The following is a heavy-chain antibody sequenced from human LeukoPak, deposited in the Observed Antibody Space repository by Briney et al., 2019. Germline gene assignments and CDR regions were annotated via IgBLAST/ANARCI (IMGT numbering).Heavy chain of an antibody. Sequence: PSETLSLTCIVSGGSLNSPNYYWSWIRQPPGKGLEWIGYIHYSGSTNYNPSPKSRVTISVDTSKNQFSLKLSSVTAADTAVYYCARDRYFDSWGQGALVTVSS. V-gene: IGHV4-61*01. CDR1: GGSLNSPNYY. J-gene: IGHJ4*02. CDR2: IHYSGST. CDR3: ARDRYFDS.